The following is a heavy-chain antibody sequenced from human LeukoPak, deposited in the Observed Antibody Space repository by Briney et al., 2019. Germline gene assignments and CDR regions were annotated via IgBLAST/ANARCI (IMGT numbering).Heavy chain of an antibody. CDR2: INAGNGNT. CDR3: ARVYDSSGYQVADAFDI. D-gene: IGHD3-22*01. V-gene: IGHV1-3*01. J-gene: IGHJ3*02. CDR1: GYTFTSYA. Sequence: ASVKVSYKASGYTFTSYAMHWVRQAPGQRLEWMGWINAGNGNTKYSQKFQGRVTITRDTSASTAYMELSSLRSEDTAVYYCARVYDSSGYQVADAFDIWGQGTMVTVSS.